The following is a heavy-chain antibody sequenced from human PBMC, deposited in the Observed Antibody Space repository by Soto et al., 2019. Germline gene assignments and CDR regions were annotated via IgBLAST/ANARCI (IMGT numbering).Heavy chain of an antibody. CDR1: GVTFSSYA. CDR2: ISGSGGST. CDR3: AKDHYDFWSGPSGMDV. Sequence: GFMSPSFAAAGVTFSSYAMSLVRQAPGKGLEWVSAISGSGGSTYYADSVKGRFTISRDNSKNTLYLQMNSLRAEDTAVYYCAKDHYDFWSGPSGMDVWGQGTTVTVSS. V-gene: IGHV3-23*01. J-gene: IGHJ6*02. D-gene: IGHD3-3*01.